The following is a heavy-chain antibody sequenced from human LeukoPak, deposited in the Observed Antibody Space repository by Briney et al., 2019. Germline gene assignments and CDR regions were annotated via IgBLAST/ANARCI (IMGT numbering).Heavy chain of an antibody. Sequence: GGSLRLSCAASGFTFSSYAMSWVRQAPGKGLEWVSTISGSGGSTYYADSVKGRFTVSRDNSKNTLYLQMNSLRAEDTAVYYCAGASGLCYFDYWGQGTLVTVSS. D-gene: IGHD6-19*01. V-gene: IGHV3-23*01. J-gene: IGHJ4*02. CDR2: ISGSGGST. CDR1: GFTFSSYA. CDR3: AGASGLCYFDY.